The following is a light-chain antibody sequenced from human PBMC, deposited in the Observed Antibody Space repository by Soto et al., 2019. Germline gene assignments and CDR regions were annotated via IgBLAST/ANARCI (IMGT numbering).Light chain of an antibody. V-gene: IGLV2-14*03. CDR2: DVS. Sequence: QSALTQPASVSGSPGQSITTSCTGTSSDVGGYNYVSWYQHHPGKAPKLMIYDVSNRPSGVSNRFSGSKSGNTASLTISGLQPEDEADYYCSSYTTSNTRQIVLGTGTKATVL. CDR1: SSDVGGYNY. CDR3: SSYTTSNTRQIV. J-gene: IGLJ1*01.